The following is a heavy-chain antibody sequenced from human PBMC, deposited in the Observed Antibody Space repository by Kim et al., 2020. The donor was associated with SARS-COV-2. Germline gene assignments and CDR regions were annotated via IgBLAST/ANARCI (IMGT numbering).Heavy chain of an antibody. D-gene: IGHD3-22*01. CDR2: ISSNSGHT. CDR3: APYYDSNSYRGQWD. V-gene: IGHV1-18*01. Sequence: ASVKVSCKASGYSFSNYGLVWARQAPGRGLEWMGWISSNSGHTKYAQNVQGRVTLTTDTSTNTGYMELSSLRSDDTAVYYCAPYYDSNSYRGQWDWGQGT. CDR1: GYSFSNYG. J-gene: IGHJ4*01.